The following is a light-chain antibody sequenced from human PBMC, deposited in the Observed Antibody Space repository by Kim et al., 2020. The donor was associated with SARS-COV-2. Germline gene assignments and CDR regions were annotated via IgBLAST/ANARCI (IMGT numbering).Light chain of an antibody. V-gene: IGLV1-47*01. Sequence: QLVLTQPPSASGTPGQRVTISCSGSSSNIGSNFVYWYQQLPGTAPKLLIYRNKQRPSGVPDRFSGSKSDTSASLAISGLRSEDEADYHCAAWDDSLDGWVFGGGTKVTVL. CDR1: SSNIGSNF. CDR3: AAWDDSLDGWV. CDR2: RNK. J-gene: IGLJ3*02.